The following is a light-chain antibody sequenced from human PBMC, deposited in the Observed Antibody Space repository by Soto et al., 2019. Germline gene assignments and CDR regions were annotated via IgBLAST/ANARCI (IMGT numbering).Light chain of an antibody. V-gene: IGLV2-14*01. J-gene: IGLJ2*01. CDR2: DVS. Sequence: QSALTQPASVSGSPGQSFTISCTGTTSDVGGYDYVSWYQQHPGKAPKLMIYDVSNRPSGVSNRFSGSKSGNTASLTISGLQAEDEADYHCSSYTSSSTLGLFGGGTKLTVL. CDR3: SSYTSSSTLGL. CDR1: TSDVGGYDY.